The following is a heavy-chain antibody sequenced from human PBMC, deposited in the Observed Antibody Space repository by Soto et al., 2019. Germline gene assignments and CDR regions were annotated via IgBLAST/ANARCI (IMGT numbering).Heavy chain of an antibody. CDR2: INKDGSYK. V-gene: IGHV3-74*01. CDR1: GVTLYSAV. D-gene: IGHD1-1*01. CDR3: ARGGLEPFDY. J-gene: IGHJ4*02. Sequence: CRASSGVTLYSAVVHGARQAPGKGLVWVSRINKDGSYKNYADFVEGRFTISRDDAKSELYLQMDRLRAEDTAVYYCARGGLEPFDYLGQGALVTVSS.